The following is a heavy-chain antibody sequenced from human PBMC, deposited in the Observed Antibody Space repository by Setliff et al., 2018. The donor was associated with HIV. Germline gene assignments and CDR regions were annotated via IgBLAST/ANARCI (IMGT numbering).Heavy chain of an antibody. Sequence: PSETLSLTCAVYGGSFSGFYWNWIRQPPGKGLEWIGEINHSGSTNYNLSLKSRVSMSVDMSKNQFSLKLNSVTAADTAIYYCARMSGSYPFDYWGQGTLVTVSS. CDR3: ARMSGSYPFDY. CDR1: GGSFSGFY. CDR2: INHSGST. J-gene: IGHJ4*02. D-gene: IGHD1-26*01. V-gene: IGHV4-34*01.